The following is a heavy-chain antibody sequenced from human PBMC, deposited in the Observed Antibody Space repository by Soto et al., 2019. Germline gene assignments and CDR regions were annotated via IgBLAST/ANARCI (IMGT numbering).Heavy chain of an antibody. Sequence: PSETLSLTCAVYGGSFSGYYWSWIRQPPGKGLEWIGEINHSGSTNYNPSLKSRVTISVDTSKNQFSLKLSSVTAADTAVYYCARGPGGLFYYYYGMDVWGQGTTVTVYS. J-gene: IGHJ6*02. V-gene: IGHV4-34*01. CDR3: ARGPGGLFYYYYGMDV. CDR2: INHSGST. D-gene: IGHD3-16*01. CDR1: GGSFSGYY.